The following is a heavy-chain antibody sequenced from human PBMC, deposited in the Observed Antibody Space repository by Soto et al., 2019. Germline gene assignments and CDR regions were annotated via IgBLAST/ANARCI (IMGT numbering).Heavy chain of an antibody. J-gene: IGHJ6*02. CDR1: GYTFIHYD. Sequence: SVKVSCKASGYTFIHYDVALVRRAPGQGLQWMGWISISKGKTYYEQSLQGRVTMTTDTVKTTDYMEVRSLRSDDTAVYYCARKGYIGNFGLDVWGQGTTVTVSS. V-gene: IGHV1-18*01. D-gene: IGHD5-12*01. CDR2: ISISKGKT. CDR3: ARKGYIGNFGLDV.